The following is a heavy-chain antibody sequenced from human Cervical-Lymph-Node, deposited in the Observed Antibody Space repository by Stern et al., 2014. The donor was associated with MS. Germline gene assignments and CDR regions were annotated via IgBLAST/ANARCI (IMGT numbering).Heavy chain of an antibody. J-gene: IGHJ6*02. Sequence: QLVQSGGDLVQPGGSLRLSCAASGFTFNKYAINWVRQAPGEGLEWVSTISGSGSSIYYADSVKGRFTISRDNSENTLYLQMHSLRAEDTAIYYCAKQYFDSSGYSYYYGMDVWGQGTTVTVSS. D-gene: IGHD3-22*01. V-gene: IGHV3-23*04. CDR3: AKQYFDSSGYSYYYGMDV. CDR2: ISGSGSSI. CDR1: GFTFNKYA.